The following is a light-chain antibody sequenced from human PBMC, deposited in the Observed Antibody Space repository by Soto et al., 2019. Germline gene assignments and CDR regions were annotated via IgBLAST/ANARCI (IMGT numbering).Light chain of an antibody. CDR3: QSYDSSLSGYV. Sequence: QSVLIQPASVSGSRGQSITISCTGASSDVGGYNYVSWYQQFPGRAPKVMIYEVTNRPSGVSNRFSGSKSGNTASLTITGLQAEDEADYYCQSYDSSLSGYVFGPGTKLTVL. V-gene: IGLV2-14*01. J-gene: IGLJ1*01. CDR2: EVT. CDR1: SSDVGGYNY.